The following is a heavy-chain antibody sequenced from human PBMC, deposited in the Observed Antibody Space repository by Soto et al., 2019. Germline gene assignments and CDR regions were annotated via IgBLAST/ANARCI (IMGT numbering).Heavy chain of an antibody. CDR2: ISAYNGNT. J-gene: IGHJ6*02. D-gene: IGHD5-12*01. CDR3: ASRGQVRESGYDPYYYYGMDV. Sequence: ASVKVSCKASGYTFTSYGISWVRQAPGQGLEWMGWISAYNGNTNYAQKLQGRVTMTTDTSTSTAYMELRSLRSDDTAEYYCASRGQVRESGYDPYYYYGMDVWGQGTTVTVSS. CDR1: GYTFTSYG. V-gene: IGHV1-18*01.